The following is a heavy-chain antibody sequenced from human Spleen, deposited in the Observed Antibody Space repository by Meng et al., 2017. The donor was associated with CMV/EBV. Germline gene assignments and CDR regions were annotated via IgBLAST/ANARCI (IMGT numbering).Heavy chain of an antibody. J-gene: IGHJ6*02. CDR2: INPSGGST. D-gene: IGHD3-3*01. CDR1: GGTFSSYT. CDR3: AFVSPPLLRFLEWLPTDYYYYGMDV. Sequence: ASVKVSCKASGGTFSSYTISWVRQAPGQGLEWMGIINPSGGSTSYAQKFQGRVTMTRDTSTSTVYMELSSLRSEDTAVYYCAFVSPPLLRFLEWLPTDYYYYGMDVWGQGTTVTVSS. V-gene: IGHV1-46*01.